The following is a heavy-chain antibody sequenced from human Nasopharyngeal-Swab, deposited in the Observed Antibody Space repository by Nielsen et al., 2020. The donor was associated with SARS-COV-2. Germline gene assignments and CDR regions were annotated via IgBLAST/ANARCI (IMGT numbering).Heavy chain of an antibody. V-gene: IGHV3-9*01. CDR2: ITWNSGT. J-gene: IGHJ4*02. CDR3: TKGRADYSNPSFDN. CDR1: GFTYDDYS. Sequence: LKISGVASGFTYDDYSMHWVRLAPGKGLEWVSGITWNSGTGYTDSVKGRFTISRDNARNSLYLQMNSLRADDTAFYYCTKGRADYSNPSFDNWGQGTLVTVSS. D-gene: IGHD4-11*01.